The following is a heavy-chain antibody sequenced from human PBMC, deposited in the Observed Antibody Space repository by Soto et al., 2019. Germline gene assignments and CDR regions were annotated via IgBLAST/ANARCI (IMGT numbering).Heavy chain of an antibody. Sequence: GASVKVSCKASGGTFSSYDISWVRQAPGQGLEWMGGIIPIFGTANYAQKFQGRVTITADKSTSTAYMELSSLRSEDTAVYYCATYSSSSSVYWGQGTLVTVSS. CDR1: GGTFSSYD. D-gene: IGHD6-6*01. V-gene: IGHV1-69*06. CDR2: IIPIFGTA. CDR3: ATYSSSSSVY. J-gene: IGHJ4*02.